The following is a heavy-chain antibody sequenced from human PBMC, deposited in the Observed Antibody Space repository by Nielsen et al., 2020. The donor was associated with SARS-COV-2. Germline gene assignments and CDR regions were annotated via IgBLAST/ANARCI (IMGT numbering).Heavy chain of an antibody. J-gene: IGHJ4*02. Sequence: SVKVSCKASGYTFTGYYMHWVRQAPGQGLEWMGRINPNSGGTNYAQKFQGRVTMTRDTSISTAYMELSRLRSDDTAVYYCARAPGSDYDILTGYYRGLSDYWGQGTLVTVSS. CDR2: INPNSGGT. CDR1: GYTFTGYY. D-gene: IGHD3-9*01. V-gene: IGHV1-2*06. CDR3: ARAPGSDYDILTGYYRGLSDY.